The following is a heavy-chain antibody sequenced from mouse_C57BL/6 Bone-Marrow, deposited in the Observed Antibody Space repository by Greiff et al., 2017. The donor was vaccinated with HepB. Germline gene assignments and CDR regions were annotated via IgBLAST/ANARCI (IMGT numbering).Heavy chain of an antibody. CDR3: ARRGNYYGSSFFDY. V-gene: IGHV3-6*01. J-gene: IGHJ2*01. Sequence: EVQLQESGPGLVKPSQSLSLTCSVTGYSITSGYYWNWIRQFPGNKLEWMGYISYDGSNNYNPSLKNRISITRDTSKNQFFLKLNSVTTEDTATYYCARRGNYYGSSFFDYWGQGTTLTVSS. D-gene: IGHD1-1*01. CDR1: GYSITSGYY. CDR2: ISYDGSN.